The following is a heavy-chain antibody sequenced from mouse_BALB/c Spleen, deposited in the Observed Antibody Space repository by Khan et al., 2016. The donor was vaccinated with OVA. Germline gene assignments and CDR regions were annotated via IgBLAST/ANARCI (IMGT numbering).Heavy chain of an antibody. CDR1: GFTFSSYG. Sequence: EVELVESGGDLVKPRGSLKLSCVASGFTFSSYGMSWVRQTPDKRLEWVATISSAGDYTYYPANVTGRFTISRDTAKHTLYLQMSSLKYEDTTRFYWACHLTGSFAYWGQGTLVTVSA. V-gene: IGHV5-6*01. D-gene: IGHD4-1*01. CDR2: ISSAGDYT. J-gene: IGHJ3*01. CDR3: ACHLTGSFAY.